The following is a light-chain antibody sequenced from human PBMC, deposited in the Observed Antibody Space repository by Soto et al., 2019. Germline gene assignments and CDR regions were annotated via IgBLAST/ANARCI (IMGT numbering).Light chain of an antibody. Sequence: QSALTQPASVSGSPGQSITISCTGTSSDVGGYNSVSWYQQHPGKAPKLIIYEVTNRPSGVSSRFSASKSDNTASLTISGLQAEDEADYYCTTHTPTITLGSVFGPGTKVTVL. CDR1: SSDVGGYNS. CDR3: TTHTPTITLGSV. V-gene: IGLV2-14*01. CDR2: EVT. J-gene: IGLJ1*01.